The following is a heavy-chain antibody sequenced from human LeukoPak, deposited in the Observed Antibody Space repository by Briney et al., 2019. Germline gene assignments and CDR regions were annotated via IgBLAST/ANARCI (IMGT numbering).Heavy chain of an antibody. V-gene: IGHV3-21*01. CDR1: GFTFSSYI. CDR2: ISSSSSYT. Sequence: GGSLRLSCAASGFTFSSYIMNWVRQAPGKGLEWVSSISSSSSYTYYADSVKGRFTISRDNAKNSLYLQMNSLRAEDTAMYYCARMRAYYYDSSGYYYPDAFDIWGQGTMVTVSS. D-gene: IGHD3-22*01. CDR3: ARMRAYYYDSSGYYYPDAFDI. J-gene: IGHJ3*02.